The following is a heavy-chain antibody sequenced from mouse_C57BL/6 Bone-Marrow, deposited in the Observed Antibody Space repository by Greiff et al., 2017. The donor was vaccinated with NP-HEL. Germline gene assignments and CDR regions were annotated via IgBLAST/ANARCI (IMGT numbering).Heavy chain of an antibody. V-gene: IGHV5-6*01. D-gene: IGHD2-1*01. J-gene: IGHJ1*03. CDR3: ARERLRNYCYWYFDV. CDR1: GFTFSSYG. Sequence: EVQVVESGGDLVKPGGSLKLSCAASGFTFSSYGMSWVRQTPDKRLEWVATISSGGSYTYYPDSVKGRFTISRDNAKNTLYLQMSSLKSEDTAMYYCARERLRNYCYWYFDVWGTGTTVTVSS. CDR2: ISSGGSYT.